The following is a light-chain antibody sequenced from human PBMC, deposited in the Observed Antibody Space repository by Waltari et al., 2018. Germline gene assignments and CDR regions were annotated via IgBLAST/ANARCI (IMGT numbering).Light chain of an antibody. Sequence: DIDMTQSPDSLAVSLGERATINCKSSQSVLYSPANKNYLGWLQQKPGQPPKLLIYWASMRESGVPDRFSGGGSGTDFTLNINNLQAEDVAVYYCQQYYSVPRTFGQGTKVEIK. V-gene: IGKV4-1*01. CDR2: WAS. CDR1: QSVLYSPANKNY. J-gene: IGKJ1*01. CDR3: QQYYSVPRT.